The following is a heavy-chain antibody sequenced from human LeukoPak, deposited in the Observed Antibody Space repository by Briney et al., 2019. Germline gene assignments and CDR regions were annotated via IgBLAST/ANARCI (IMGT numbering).Heavy chain of an antibody. CDR2: IRYDGSNK. J-gene: IGHJ4*02. CDR3: AKVAAYYSDSSGYYYFDY. D-gene: IGHD3-22*01. CDR1: GFPFSSHA. V-gene: IGHV3-30*02. Sequence: PGGSLRLSCEVSGFPFSSHAMSWVRQAPGKGLEWVAFIRYDGSNKYYADSVKGRFTISRDNSKNTLYLQMNSLRAEDTAVYYCAKVAAYYSDSSGYYYFDYWGQGTLVTVSS.